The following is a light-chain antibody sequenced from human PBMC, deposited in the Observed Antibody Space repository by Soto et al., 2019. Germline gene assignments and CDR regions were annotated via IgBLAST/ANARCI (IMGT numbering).Light chain of an antibody. CDR3: SSYAGSNNLL. CDR2: EVT. CDR1: SSDVGGYNY. Sequence: QSALTQPPSASGSPGQSVTLSCTGTSSDVGGYNYVSWYQQYPGKAPKLMIYEVTKRPSGVPDRFSGSKSGNTASLTVSGLQAEDEADYYCSSYAGSNNLLFGGGTKLTVL. J-gene: IGLJ2*01. V-gene: IGLV2-8*01.